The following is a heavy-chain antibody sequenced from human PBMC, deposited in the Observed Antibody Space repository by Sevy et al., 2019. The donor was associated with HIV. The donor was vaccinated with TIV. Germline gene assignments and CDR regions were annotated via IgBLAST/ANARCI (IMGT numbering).Heavy chain of an antibody. D-gene: IGHD6-13*01. CDR3: AREGFTSSSFGWFDP. Sequence: SETLSLTCTVSGGSISYYYWTWIRQPPGKGLEWIGYIYDSGRTNYNPSLKSRVTISVDTSKNQFSLKPSSVTAADTAVYYCAREGFTSSSFGWFDPWGQGTLVTVSS. CDR2: IYDSGRT. J-gene: IGHJ5*02. V-gene: IGHV4-59*13. CDR1: GGSISYYY.